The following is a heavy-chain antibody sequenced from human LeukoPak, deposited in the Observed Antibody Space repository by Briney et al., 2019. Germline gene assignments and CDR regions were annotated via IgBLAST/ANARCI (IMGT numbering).Heavy chain of an antibody. CDR3: ARDATYWADYSPNWFDP. CDR2: IYYSGST. CDR1: GYSISSGYY. V-gene: IGHV4-38-2*02. Sequence: PSKTLSLTCTVSGYSISSGYYWGWIRQPPGKGLEWIGSIYYSGSTYYNPSLKSRVTISVDTSRNQFSLKLSSVTAADTAVDYCARDATYWADYSPNWFDPWGQGTLVTVSS. J-gene: IGHJ5*02. D-gene: IGHD4-11*01.